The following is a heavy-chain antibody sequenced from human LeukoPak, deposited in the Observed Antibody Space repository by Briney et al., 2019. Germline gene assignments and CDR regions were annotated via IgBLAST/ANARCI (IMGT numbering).Heavy chain of an antibody. Sequence: SETLSLTCTVSGGSISSYYWSWIRQPPGKGLEWIGHIYTSGSTNYSPSLKSRVTMSVDTSKSQFSLKLSSVTAADTAVYYCAGGDSLRIWGQGTMVTVSS. J-gene: IGHJ3*02. CDR1: GGSISSYY. CDR2: IYTSGST. D-gene: IGHD3-16*01. CDR3: AGGDSLRI. V-gene: IGHV4-4*07.